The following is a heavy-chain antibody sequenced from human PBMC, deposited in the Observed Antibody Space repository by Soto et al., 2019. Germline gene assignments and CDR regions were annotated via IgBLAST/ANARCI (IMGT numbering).Heavy chain of an antibody. Sequence: VQLVESGGGLVQPGGPLRLSCAASGFTFSSYWMSWVRQAPGKGLEWVAKIKQDGSEKYYVDSVKGRFTISRDNAKNSLYLQMNSLRAEDTAVYHCARGGGYCSSTGCYGGWFDPWGQGTLVTVSS. CDR1: GFTFSSYW. D-gene: IGHD2-2*01. CDR3: ARGGGYCSSTGCYGGWFDP. J-gene: IGHJ5*02. CDR2: IKQDGSEK. V-gene: IGHV3-7*03.